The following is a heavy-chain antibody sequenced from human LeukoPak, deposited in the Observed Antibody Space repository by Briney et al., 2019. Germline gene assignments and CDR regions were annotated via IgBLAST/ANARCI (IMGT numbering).Heavy chain of an antibody. CDR3: ARTYYDYVWGSYRFHWFDP. CDR1: GYTFTGYY. Sequence: ASVKVSCEASGYTFTGYYMHWVRQAPGQGLEWMGWINPNSGGTNYAQKFQGRVTMTRDTSISTAYMELSRLRSDDTAVYYCARTYYDYVWGSYRFHWFDPWGQGTLVTVSS. CDR2: INPNSGGT. V-gene: IGHV1-2*02. J-gene: IGHJ5*02. D-gene: IGHD3-16*02.